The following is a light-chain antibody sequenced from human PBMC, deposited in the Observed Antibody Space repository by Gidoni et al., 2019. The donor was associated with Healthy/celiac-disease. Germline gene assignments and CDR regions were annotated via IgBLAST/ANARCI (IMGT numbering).Light chain of an antibody. CDR2: DAS. CDR1: QSVSSY. Sequence: EIVLTQSPATMSLSPGERATLSCRASQSVSSYLAWYQQQPGQAPRLLIYDASNRATGIPARFSGSGSGTDFTLTISSREPEDFAVYYCQQRSNWPRFTFXPXTKVDIK. V-gene: IGKV3-11*01. J-gene: IGKJ3*01. CDR3: QQRSNWPRFT.